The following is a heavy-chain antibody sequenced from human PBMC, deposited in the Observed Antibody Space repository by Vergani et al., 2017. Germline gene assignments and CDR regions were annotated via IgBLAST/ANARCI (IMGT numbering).Heavy chain of an antibody. V-gene: IGHV4-59*01. CDR3: ARAVEQQLVDYYYYYMDV. D-gene: IGHD6-13*01. J-gene: IGHJ6*03. CDR2: IYYSGST. CDR1: GSPISSYY. Sequence: QVQLQESGPGLAKPSETLSLTCTVSGSPISSYYWSWIRQPPGKGLEWIGYIYYSGSTNYNPSLKSRVTISVDTSKNQFSLKLSSVTAADTAVYYCARAVEQQLVDYYYYYMDVWGKGTTVTVSS.